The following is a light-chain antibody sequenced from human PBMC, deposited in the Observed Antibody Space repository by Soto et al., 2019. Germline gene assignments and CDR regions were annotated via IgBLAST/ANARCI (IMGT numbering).Light chain of an antibody. Sequence: MTQSPSSFSASTGDRVTITCRASQGISRTLAWYQQKSGQPPRLLIYDASTRATGFPARFSGSGSGTEFTLTISSLQSEDFAVYYCQQYNNWPLTFGGGTKVDIK. V-gene: IGKV3D-15*01. CDR3: QQYNNWPLT. CDR1: QGISRT. J-gene: IGKJ4*01. CDR2: DAS.